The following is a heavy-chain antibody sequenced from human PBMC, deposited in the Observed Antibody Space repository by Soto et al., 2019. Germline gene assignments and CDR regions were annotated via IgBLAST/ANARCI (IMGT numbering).Heavy chain of an antibody. J-gene: IGHJ4*02. CDR3: ARIVDVDTAMVPDY. D-gene: IGHD5-18*01. V-gene: IGHV2-26*01. CDR2: IFSNDEK. CDR1: GFSLSNGRMA. Sequence: QSGPTLVNPTETLTLTCTVSGFSLSNGRMAVSWIRQPPGKALEWLANIFSNDEKSYSTSLKTRLTISKDTSKSQVVLTMTNMDPVDTATYYCARIVDVDTAMVPDYWGQGILVTVSS.